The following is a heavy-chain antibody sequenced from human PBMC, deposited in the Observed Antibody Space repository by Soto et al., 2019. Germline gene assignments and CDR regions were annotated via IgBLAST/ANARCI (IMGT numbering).Heavy chain of an antibody. CDR2: MNPNSGNT. D-gene: IGHD1-1*01. CDR1: GGTFSSYD. Sequence: ASVKVSCKASGGTFSSYDINWVRQATGQGLEWMGWMNPNSGNTGYAQKFQGRVTMTRNTSISTAYMELSSLTSEDTAVYYCAREPRTGTIDYWGQGTLVTVSS. CDR3: AREPRTGTIDY. J-gene: IGHJ4*02. V-gene: IGHV1-8*01.